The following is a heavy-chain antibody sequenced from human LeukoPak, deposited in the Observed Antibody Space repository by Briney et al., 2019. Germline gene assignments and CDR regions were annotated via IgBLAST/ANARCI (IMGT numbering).Heavy chain of an antibody. Sequence: ASVKVSCKASGYTFTSYDINWVRQATGQGLEWMGGIIPIFGTANYAQKFQGRVTITADESTSTAYMELSSLRSEDTAVYYCARMTEWELHYWGQGTLVTVSS. CDR3: ARMTEWELHY. CDR1: GYTFTSYD. CDR2: IIPIFGTA. V-gene: IGHV1-69*13. J-gene: IGHJ4*02. D-gene: IGHD1-26*01.